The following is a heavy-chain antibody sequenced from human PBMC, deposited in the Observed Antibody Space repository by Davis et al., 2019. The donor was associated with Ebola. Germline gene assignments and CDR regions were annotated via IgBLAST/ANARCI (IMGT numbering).Heavy chain of an antibody. CDR2: IYPGDSNT. V-gene: IGHV5-51*01. CDR1: GYSFTSYW. CDR3: ARLGGVCSGGSCYSHAFDI. Sequence: PGGSLRLSCKGSGYSFTSYWIGWVRQMPGKGLEWMGIIYPGDSNTRYSPSFQGQVTISADKSISTAYLQWSDLKASDTAMYYCARLGGVCSGGSCYSHAFDIWGQGTMVTVSS. J-gene: IGHJ3*02. D-gene: IGHD2-15*01.